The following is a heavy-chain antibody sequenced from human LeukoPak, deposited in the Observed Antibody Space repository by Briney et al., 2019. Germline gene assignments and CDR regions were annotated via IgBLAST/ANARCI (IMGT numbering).Heavy chain of an antibody. Sequence: SETLSLTCAVSGYSISSGYYWGWIRQPPGKGLEWIGSIYYSGSTYYNPSLKSRVTISVDTSKNQFSLKLSSVTAADTAVYYCARRSEAFDIWGQGTMVTVSS. V-gene: IGHV4-38-2*01. J-gene: IGHJ3*02. CDR1: GYSISSGYY. CDR2: IYYSGST. CDR3: ARRSEAFDI.